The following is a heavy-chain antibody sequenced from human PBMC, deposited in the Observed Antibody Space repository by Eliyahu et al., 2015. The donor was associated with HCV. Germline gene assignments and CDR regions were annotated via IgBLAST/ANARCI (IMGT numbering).Heavy chain of an antibody. D-gene: IGHD6-19*01. J-gene: IGHJ5*02. V-gene: IGHV4-59*01. CDR1: GGSXPXYY. Sequence: QVQLQESGPGLVKPSETLSLTCPVSGGSXPXYYXSWIRQPPGKALEWIGYIHYSGSTNXNPSLKSRVTISIDTSKNQFSLNLTSVTAADTAIYYCASGGGGIAVTGTGGWFDPWGQGTLVTVSS. CDR3: ASGGGGIAVTGTGGWFDP. CDR2: IHYSGST.